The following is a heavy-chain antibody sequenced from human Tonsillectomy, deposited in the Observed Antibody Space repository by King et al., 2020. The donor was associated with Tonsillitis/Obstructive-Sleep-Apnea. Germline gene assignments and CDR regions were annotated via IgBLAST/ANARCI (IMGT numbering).Heavy chain of an antibody. CDR1: GGSFSGYY. J-gene: IGHJ4*02. CDR2: INHSGST. Sequence: VQLQQWGAGLLKPSETLSLTCAVYGGSFSGYYWSWIRQPPGKGLDWIGEINHSGSTNYNPSLKSRVTISVDTSKNQFSLKLSSCTAADTAVYYCARGPDIVVVPAAIVFDYWGQGTLVTVSS. D-gene: IGHD2-2*01. V-gene: IGHV4-34*01. CDR3: ARGPDIVVVPAAIVFDY.